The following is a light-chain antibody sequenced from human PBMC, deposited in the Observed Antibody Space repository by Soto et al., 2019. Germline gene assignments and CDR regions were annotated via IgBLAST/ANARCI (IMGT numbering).Light chain of an antibody. CDR2: DVS. CDR3: QQGSNWPPRT. Sequence: EIVMTQSPATLSVSPGERATLSCRASESVSSSYLAWYQQRPGQAPRLLMYDVSSRATGIPDRFSGSGSGTDFTLTISSLEPEDFAIYYCQQGSNWPPRTFGQGTKVDI. V-gene: IGKV3D-20*02. CDR1: ESVSSSY. J-gene: IGKJ1*01.